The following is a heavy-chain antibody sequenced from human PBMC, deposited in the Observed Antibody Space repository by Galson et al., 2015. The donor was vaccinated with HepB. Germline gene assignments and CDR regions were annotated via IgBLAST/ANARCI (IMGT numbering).Heavy chain of an antibody. D-gene: IGHD6-19*01. CDR1: GGTFSSYT. Sequence: SVKVSCKASGGTFSSYTISWVRQAPGQGLEWMGRIIPILGIANYAQKFQGRVTITADKSTSTAYMELSSLRSEDTAVYYCARGTYSSGGTHWYFDLWGRGTLVTVSS. J-gene: IGHJ2*01. CDR2: IIPILGIA. CDR3: ARGTYSSGGTHWYFDL. V-gene: IGHV1-69*02.